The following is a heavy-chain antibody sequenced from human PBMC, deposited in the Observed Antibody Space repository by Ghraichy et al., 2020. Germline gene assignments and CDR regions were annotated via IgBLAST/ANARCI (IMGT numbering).Heavy chain of an antibody. CDR2: IIPIFVTA. CDR3: ARDNRGADAFDI. D-gene: IGHD2/OR15-2a*01. V-gene: IGHV1-69*06. J-gene: IGHJ3*02. Sequence: SVKVSCKASGGTFSSYAISWVRQAPGQGLEWMGGIIPIFVTANYAQKFQGRVTITADKSTSTAYMELSSLRSEDTAVYYCARDNRGADAFDIWGQGTMVTVSS. CDR1: GGTFSSYA.